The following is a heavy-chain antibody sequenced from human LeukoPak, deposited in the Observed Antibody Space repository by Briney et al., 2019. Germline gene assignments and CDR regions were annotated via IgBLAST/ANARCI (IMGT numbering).Heavy chain of an antibody. Sequence: GGSLRLSCAASGFTFSSYAMSWVRQAPGKGLEWVSAISGSGGSTYYADSVKGRFTTSRDNSKNTLYLQMNSLRAEDTAVYYCAKGGRSGSLMFDYWGQGTLVTVSS. CDR3: AKGGRSGSLMFDY. D-gene: IGHD3-10*01. CDR2: ISGSGGST. CDR1: GFTFSSYA. V-gene: IGHV3-23*01. J-gene: IGHJ4*02.